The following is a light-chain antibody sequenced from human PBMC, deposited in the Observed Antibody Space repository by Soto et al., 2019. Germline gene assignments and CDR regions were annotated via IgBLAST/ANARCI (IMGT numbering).Light chain of an antibody. CDR2: GAS. Sequence: EIELTQSPGSLSLSPGERATLSCRASQSVSSNYVAWYQQKPGQAPMLLFYGASNRATGIPDRFSGSGSGTVFTLTISRLEPEDFAVYYCQQYGSSGTFGQGTKVDIK. J-gene: IGKJ1*01. CDR3: QQYGSSGT. CDR1: QSVSSNY. V-gene: IGKV3-20*01.